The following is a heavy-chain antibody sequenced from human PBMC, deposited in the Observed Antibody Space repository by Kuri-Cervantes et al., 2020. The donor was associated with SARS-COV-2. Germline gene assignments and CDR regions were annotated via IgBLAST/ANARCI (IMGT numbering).Heavy chain of an antibody. CDR2: IIPILGPA. D-gene: IGHD2-21*01. V-gene: IGHV1-69*10. CDR1: GYTFTDYY. CDR3: ARGGVATPYYAMDV. J-gene: IGHJ6*02. Sequence: SVKVSCKASGYTFTDYYMHWVRQAPGQGLEWMGGIIPILGPANYAPRFQGRATITADQSTNIAYVELNSLTSEDTAVYYCARGGVATPYYAMDVWGQGTTVTVSS.